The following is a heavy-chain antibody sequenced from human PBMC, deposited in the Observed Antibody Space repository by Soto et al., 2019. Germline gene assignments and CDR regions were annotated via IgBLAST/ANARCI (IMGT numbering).Heavy chain of an antibody. CDR3: ARDGDGYNF. CDR2: IYSSGST. V-gene: IGHV4-61*01. D-gene: IGHD5-12*01. Sequence: QVQLQESGPGLVKPSETLSLTCTVSGGSVSSGSYYWSWIRQPPGKGLEWIGYIYSSGSTSYNPSPKGQLTVSEDTPKNQLSLKRSSVPVADTAVYYCARDGDGYNFWGQETLVTFSS. J-gene: IGHJ4*02. CDR1: GGSVSSGSYY.